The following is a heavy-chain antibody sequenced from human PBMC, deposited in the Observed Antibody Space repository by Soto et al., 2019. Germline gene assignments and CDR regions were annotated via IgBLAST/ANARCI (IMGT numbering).Heavy chain of an antibody. CDR2: IVPIFGTT. D-gene: IGHD3-10*01. V-gene: IGHV1-69*01. CDR3: AANSLGGGSQGDV. Sequence: QVRLVQSGAEVNKPGSSVNVSCKASGDTFSSYSISWVRQAPGQGLEWMGGIVPIFGTTVYAPRMQGRVTITADGPTSTSYMELSGLRFEDTAIYYCAANSLGGGSQGDVWGQGTTVTVSS. CDR1: GDTFSSYS. J-gene: IGHJ6*02.